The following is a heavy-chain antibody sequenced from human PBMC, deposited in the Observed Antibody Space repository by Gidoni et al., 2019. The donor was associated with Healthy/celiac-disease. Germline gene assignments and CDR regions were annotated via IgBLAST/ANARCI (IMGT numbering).Heavy chain of an antibody. Sequence: QVQLVQSGAEVKKPGSSVKVSCKASGGTFSSYAISWVRQAPGQGLEWMGGIIPIFGTANYAQKFQGRVTITADESTSTAYMELSSLRSEDTAVYYCARGPPPHDYVSHRGNYYFDYWGQGTLVTVSS. J-gene: IGHJ4*02. V-gene: IGHV1-69*01. CDR2: IIPIFGTA. CDR1: GGTFSSYA. D-gene: IGHD3-16*01. CDR3: ARGPPPHDYVSHRGNYYFDY.